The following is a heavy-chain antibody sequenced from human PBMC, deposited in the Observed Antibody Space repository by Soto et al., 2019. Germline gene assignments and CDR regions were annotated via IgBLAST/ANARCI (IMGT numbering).Heavy chain of an antibody. D-gene: IGHD1-26*01. CDR3: ACSPRPGGPGFDY. J-gene: IGHJ4*02. CDR1: GFTLSDYD. Sequence: GGSLRLSCAASGFTLSDYDMNWMRQAPGKGPEWVSYISASSSCTDYADSVQGGFTISRDNAKNSVYLQMNSRGAEDTAVYYCACSPRPGGPGFDYWGQGTPVTVSS. CDR2: ISASSSCT. V-gene: IGHV3-11*06.